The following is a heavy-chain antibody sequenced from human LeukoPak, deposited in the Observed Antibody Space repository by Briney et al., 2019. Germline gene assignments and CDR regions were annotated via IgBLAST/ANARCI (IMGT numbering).Heavy chain of an antibody. J-gene: IGHJ4*02. Sequence: GGSLRLSCAASGFLFSSFEVNWVRQAPGKGLEWVSYISSSGITIYYADSVKGRFTISRDNAKNSLYLQMNSLRAEDTAVYYCARGDGYNSYYFDYWGQGTLVTVSS. D-gene: IGHD5-24*01. V-gene: IGHV3-48*03. CDR1: GFLFSSFE. CDR2: ISSSGITI. CDR3: ARGDGYNSYYFDY.